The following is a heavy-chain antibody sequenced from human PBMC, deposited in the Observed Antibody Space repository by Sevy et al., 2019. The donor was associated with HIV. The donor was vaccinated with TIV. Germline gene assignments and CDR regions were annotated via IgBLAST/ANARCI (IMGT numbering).Heavy chain of an antibody. CDR3: ARRGYYDSSGYYTYGMDV. D-gene: IGHD3-22*01. CDR1: GFTFSRHS. V-gene: IGHV3-48*01. J-gene: IGHJ6*02. Sequence: GGSLRLSCAASGFTFSRHSFNWVRQAPGKGLEWISYISSTSTTIFYADSVMDRFTISRDNAKNSLYLQMNSLRAEDTAVYYCARRGYYDSSGYYTYGMDVWGQGTTVTVSS. CDR2: ISSTSTTI.